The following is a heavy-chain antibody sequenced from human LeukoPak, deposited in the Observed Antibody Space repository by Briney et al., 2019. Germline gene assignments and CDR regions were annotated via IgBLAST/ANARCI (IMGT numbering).Heavy chain of an antibody. CDR3: ARDLSVVEYYYYGMDV. V-gene: IGHV3-21*01. Sequence: RGSLRLSSAASGFTFSSYSINWVCQAPGKGRGWVSSISISSRYIYYADSVKGRFTISRDNAKNSLYVQMNSLRAEDTAVYYCARDLSVVEYYYYGMDVWGQGTTVTVSS. D-gene: IGHD2-15*01. J-gene: IGHJ6*02. CDR1: GFTFSSYS. CDR2: ISISSRYI.